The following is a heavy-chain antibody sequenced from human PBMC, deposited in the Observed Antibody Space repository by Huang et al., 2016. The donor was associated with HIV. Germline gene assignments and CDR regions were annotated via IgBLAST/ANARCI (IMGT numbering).Heavy chain of an antibody. V-gene: IGHV3-21*02. CDR1: GFTFSTFV. D-gene: IGHD1-1*01. Sequence: EERLVESGGGLVKQGGSLRLSCTASGFTFSTFVMNLVRQVAVKGVAFVSVSDTAMKLLTYAASIKGRFTNSRDNGKNSVYLQMRSLRVEDSAGYFCARARPSCWNQWPRCHSDGFDIWGQGTVVTVST. CDR2: SDTAMKLL. CDR3: ARARPSCWNQWPRCHSDGFDI. J-gene: IGHJ3*02.